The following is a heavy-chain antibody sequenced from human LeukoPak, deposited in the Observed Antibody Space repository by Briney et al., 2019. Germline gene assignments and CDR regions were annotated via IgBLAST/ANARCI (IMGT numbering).Heavy chain of an antibody. V-gene: IGHV4-59*01. Sequence: SETLSLTCTVSGGSISSYYWSWIRQPPGKGLEWIGYIYYSGSTNYNPSLKSRVTISVDTSKNQFSLKLSSVTAADTAVYYCARIISYGSGRPHYYYMDVWGKGTTVTVSS. CDR2: IYYSGST. D-gene: IGHD3-10*01. J-gene: IGHJ6*03. CDR3: ARIISYGSGRPHYYYMDV. CDR1: GGSISSYY.